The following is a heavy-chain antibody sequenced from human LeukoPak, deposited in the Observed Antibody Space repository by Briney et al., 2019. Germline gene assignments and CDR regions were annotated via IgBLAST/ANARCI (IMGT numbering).Heavy chain of an antibody. CDR1: GYTFTSYG. J-gene: IGHJ6*02. Sequence: ASVKVSCKASGYTFTSYGISWVRQAPGQGLEWMGWISAYNGNTNYAQKLQGRVTMTTDTSTSTAYMELRSLRSDDTAVYYCASWSSSWYYYYYGMDVWGQGTTVTVSS. D-gene: IGHD6-13*01. CDR3: ASWSSSWYYYYYGMDV. V-gene: IGHV1-18*01. CDR2: ISAYNGNT.